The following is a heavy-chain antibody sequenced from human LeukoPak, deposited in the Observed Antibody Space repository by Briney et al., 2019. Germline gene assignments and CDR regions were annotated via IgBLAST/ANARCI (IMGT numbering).Heavy chain of an antibody. Sequence: SVKVSCKASGFTFTSSAVQWVRQARGQRLEWIGWIVVGSGGTNSAQKFQERVTITRDMSTRTAYMELSSLRSEDTAVYYCGAGSMPRGVFSYAFDIWGQGTMVTVSS. D-gene: IGHD3-10*01. J-gene: IGHJ3*02. V-gene: IGHV1-58*01. CDR3: GAGSMPRGVFSYAFDI. CDR2: IVVGSGGT. CDR1: GFTFTSSA.